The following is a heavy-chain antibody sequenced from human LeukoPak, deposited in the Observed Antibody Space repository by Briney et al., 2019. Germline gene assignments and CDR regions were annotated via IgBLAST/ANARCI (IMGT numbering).Heavy chain of an antibody. Sequence: GGSLRLSCAASGFTVSSNYISWVRQAPGQGLEWVSVIFSDGSSYYTDSVKGRFSISIDISKNTLYLQMNSLRAEDTAMYYCARKTPSGGWNFDYWGQGTLVTVSS. CDR1: GFTVSSNY. D-gene: IGHD6-19*01. CDR3: ARKTPSGGWNFDY. V-gene: IGHV3-53*01. CDR2: IFSDGSS. J-gene: IGHJ4*02.